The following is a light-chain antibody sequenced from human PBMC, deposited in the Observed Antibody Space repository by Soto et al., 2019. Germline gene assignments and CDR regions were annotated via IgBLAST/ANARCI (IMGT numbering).Light chain of an antibody. CDR2: GAS. J-gene: IGKJ1*01. V-gene: IGKV3-15*01. CDR3: QQYNNWPRT. CDR1: QSVSSD. Sequence: EMVMKQSPATLSVSPGERATLSCRASQSVSSDLAWYHQKPGQAPRLLIYGASTRATGIPARFSGSGSGTEFTLTINSLQSEDFAVYYCQQYNNWPRTFGQGTKVDIK.